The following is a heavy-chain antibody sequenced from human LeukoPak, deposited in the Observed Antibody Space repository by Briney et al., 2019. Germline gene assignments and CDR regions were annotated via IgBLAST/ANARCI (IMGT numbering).Heavy chain of an antibody. Sequence: GGSLRLSCAASGFTFSSYAMSWVRQAPGKGLEWVSAISGSGGSTNYADSVKGRFTISRDNAEKSVYLHMSSLRAEDTAMYYCAREGDSSGSLGDYWGQGILVTVSS. CDR3: AREGDSSGSLGDY. CDR2: ISGSGGST. V-gene: IGHV3-23*01. D-gene: IGHD6-19*01. J-gene: IGHJ4*02. CDR1: GFTFSSYA.